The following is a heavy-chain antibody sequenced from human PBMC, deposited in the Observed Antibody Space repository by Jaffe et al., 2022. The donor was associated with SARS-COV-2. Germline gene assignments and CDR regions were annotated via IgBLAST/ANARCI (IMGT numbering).Heavy chain of an antibody. CDR1: GGSISGYY. CDR3: ARSRGYFDY. V-gene: IGHV4-59*01. CDR2: IQYSGTA. J-gene: IGHJ4*02. Sequence: QVQLQESGPGLVKPSETLSLTCTVSGGSISGYYWSWIRQPPGKGLEWIGYIQYSGTANYNPSLKSRVTISVDTSKNQVSLKLNSVTAADTAVYYCARSRGYFDYWGQGTLVTVSS.